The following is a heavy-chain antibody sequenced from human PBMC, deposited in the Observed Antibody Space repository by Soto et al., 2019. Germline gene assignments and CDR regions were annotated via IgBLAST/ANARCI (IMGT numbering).Heavy chain of an antibody. V-gene: IGHV1-3*01. CDR2: INAGNGNT. D-gene: IGHD6-13*01. J-gene: IGHJ4*02. CDR3: ARNRYSSSWYVGAFDY. Sequence: QVQLVQSGAEVKKPGASVKVSCKASGNTFTSYSVYWVRQAPGQGLEWMGWINAGNGNTRYSQKFQDRLPITRDPSASTVYMELSSLRSEATAVYYCARNRYSSSWYVGAFDYWGQGTLVTVSS. CDR1: GNTFTSYS.